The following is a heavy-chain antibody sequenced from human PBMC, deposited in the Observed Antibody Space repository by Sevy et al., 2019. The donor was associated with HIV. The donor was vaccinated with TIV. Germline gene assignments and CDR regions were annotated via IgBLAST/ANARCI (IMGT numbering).Heavy chain of an antibody. D-gene: IGHD5-12*01. J-gene: IGHJ5*02. CDR1: GYTFTAHY. CDR3: ATYSDYGGAFDP. V-gene: IGHV1-2*02. Sequence: ASVKVSCKAFGYTFTAHYMHWVRLVPGQGLEWMGWINPNRGGTKYAQKFQGRVTMTRDPSISTAYMEMSRLRSDDTALYYCATYSDYGGAFDPWGQGTLVTVSS. CDR2: INPNRGGT.